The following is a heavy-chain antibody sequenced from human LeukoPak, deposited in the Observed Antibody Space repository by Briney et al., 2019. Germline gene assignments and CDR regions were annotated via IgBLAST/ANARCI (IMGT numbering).Heavy chain of an antibody. CDR3: AREEVLLWFGEFGSMGLDP. V-gene: IGHV3-7*03. CDR1: GFTFSSYW. J-gene: IGHJ5*02. D-gene: IGHD3-10*01. Sequence: GSLRLSCAASGFTFSSYWMSWVRQAPGKGLEWVANIKQDGSEKYYVDSVKGRFTISRDNAKNSLYLQMNSLRAEDKAVYYCAREEVLLWFGEFGSMGLDPWGQGTLVSVSS. CDR2: IKQDGSEK.